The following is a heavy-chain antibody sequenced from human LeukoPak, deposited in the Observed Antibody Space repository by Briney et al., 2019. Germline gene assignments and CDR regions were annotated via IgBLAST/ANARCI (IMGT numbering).Heavy chain of an antibody. V-gene: IGHV4-34*01. CDR1: GGSFSGYY. Sequence: SETLSLTCAVYGGSFSGYYWSWIRQPPGKGLEWIGEINHSGSTNYNPSLKSRVTLSVDKSKNQLSLRLTSVTAADTAVYYCARGGDYRFDYWGQGTLVTVSS. CDR2: INHSGST. J-gene: IGHJ4*02. D-gene: IGHD4-17*01. CDR3: ARGGDYRFDY.